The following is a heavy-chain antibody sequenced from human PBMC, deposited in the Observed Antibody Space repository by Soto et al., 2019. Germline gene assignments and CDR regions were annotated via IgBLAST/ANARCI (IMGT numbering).Heavy chain of an antibody. CDR2: ISGSGGST. D-gene: IGHD5-18*01. CDR1: GFTFSSYA. V-gene: IGHV3-23*01. J-gene: IGHJ2*01. Sequence: EVQLLESGGGLVQPGGSLRLSCAASGFTFSSYAMSWVRQAPGKGLEWVSAISGSGGSTYYADSVKGRFTISRDNSKNTLYLRMNSLRAEDTAIYYCAKDLIQQWTPYWYFDRWGRGTLVTVSS. CDR3: AKDLIQQWTPYWYFDR.